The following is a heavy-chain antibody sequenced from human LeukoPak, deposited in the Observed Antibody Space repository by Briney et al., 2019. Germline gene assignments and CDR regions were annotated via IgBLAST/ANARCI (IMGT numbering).Heavy chain of an antibody. CDR2: IYYSGST. CDR1: GGSISSGGYY. D-gene: IGHD5-12*01. CDR3: AARIVATSNFDY. J-gene: IGHJ4*02. V-gene: IGHV4-31*03. Sequence: SETLSLTCTVSGGSISSGGYYWSWIRQHPGKGLEWIGYIYYSGSTYYNPSLKSRVTISVDTSKNQFSLKLSSVTAAGTAVYYCAARIVATSNFDYWGQGTLVTVSS.